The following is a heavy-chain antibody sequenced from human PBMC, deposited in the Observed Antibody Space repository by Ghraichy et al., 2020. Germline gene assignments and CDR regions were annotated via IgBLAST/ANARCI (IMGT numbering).Heavy chain of an antibody. CDR3: ARCFWSWGLPYFHYAMDA. V-gene: IGHV3-7*01. CDR1: GFNIDKYW. Sequence: GGSLRLSCAASGFNIDKYWMTWVRQAPGKGLEWVANIKEDGREEYYVDSLKGRFSISRDNSENSLFLQMNSLGVEDTAVYYCARCFWSWGLPYFHYAMDAWGQGTTVTVSS. CDR2: IKEDGREE. D-gene: IGHD3-3*01. J-gene: IGHJ6*02.